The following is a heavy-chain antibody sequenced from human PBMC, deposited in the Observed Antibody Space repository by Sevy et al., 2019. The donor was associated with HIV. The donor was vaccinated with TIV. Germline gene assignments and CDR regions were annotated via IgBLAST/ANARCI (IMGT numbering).Heavy chain of an antibody. J-gene: IGHJ4*02. D-gene: IGHD1-1*01. CDR1: GFTFSSYG. CDR3: ARDLESYNYGAYGRSFMPDY. V-gene: IGHV3-33*01. CDR2: IWFDGSNT. Sequence: GGSLRLSCAASGFTFSSYGMHWVRQAPGKGLEWVAVIWFDGSNTFYADSVKGRFTISRDIAENTLHLQMNSLRAEDTAVYYCARDLESYNYGAYGRSFMPDYWGQGTLVTVSS.